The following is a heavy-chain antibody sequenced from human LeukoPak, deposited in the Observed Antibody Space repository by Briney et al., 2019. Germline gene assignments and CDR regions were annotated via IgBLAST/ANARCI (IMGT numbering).Heavy chain of an antibody. V-gene: IGHV4-34*01. CDR3: ASSGYDSSGSDFDY. CDR2: INHSGST. CDR1: GGSFSGYY. D-gene: IGHD3-22*01. J-gene: IGHJ4*02. Sequence: SETLSLTCAVYGGSFSGYYWSWIRQPPGKGLEWIGEINHSGSTNYNPSLKSRVTISVDTSKNQFSLKLSSVTAADTAVYYCASSGYDSSGSDFDYWGQGTLVTVSS.